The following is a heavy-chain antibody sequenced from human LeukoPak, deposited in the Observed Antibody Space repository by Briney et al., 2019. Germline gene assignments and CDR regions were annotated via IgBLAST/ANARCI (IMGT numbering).Heavy chain of an antibody. V-gene: IGHV4-4*07. J-gene: IGHJ4*02. Sequence: SETLSLTCTVSGGSISTYYWSWIRQPAGKGLEWIGRVYTSGNTNYNPSLKSRVTMSVDTSKKQFSLKLSSVTAADTAVYYCAREPVTGTSNFFDFWGQGTPVTVSS. CDR2: VYTSGNT. CDR1: GGSISTYY. CDR3: AREPVTGTSNFFDF. D-gene: IGHD6-19*01.